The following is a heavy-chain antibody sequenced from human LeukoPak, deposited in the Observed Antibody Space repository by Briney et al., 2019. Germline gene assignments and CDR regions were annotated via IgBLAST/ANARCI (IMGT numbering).Heavy chain of an antibody. J-gene: IGHJ4*02. Sequence: GGSLRLSCAASAFTFSHYGMNWVRQAPGKGLEWLSYISGSSGTVSYADSVKGRFTISRDNAKNSLYLQMNSLRAGDTAVYYCARDIVRGAPDYFDYWGQGTLVTVSS. CDR2: ISGSSGTV. CDR3: ARDIVRGAPDYFDY. V-gene: IGHV3-48*04. CDR1: AFTFSHYG. D-gene: IGHD3-10*01.